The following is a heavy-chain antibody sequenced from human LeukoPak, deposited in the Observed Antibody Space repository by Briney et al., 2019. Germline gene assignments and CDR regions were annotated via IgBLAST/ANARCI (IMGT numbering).Heavy chain of an antibody. CDR1: GFTFSSYA. J-gene: IGHJ4*02. Sequence: PGGSLRLSCAASGFTFSSYAMSWVRQAPGKGLEWVSAISGSGGSTYYADSVKGRFTISRDNSKNTLYLQMNSLRAEDTAVYYCASSSWKRWYFDYWGQGTLVTVSS. D-gene: IGHD2-2*01. CDR2: ISGSGGST. V-gene: IGHV3-23*01. CDR3: ASSSWKRWYFDY.